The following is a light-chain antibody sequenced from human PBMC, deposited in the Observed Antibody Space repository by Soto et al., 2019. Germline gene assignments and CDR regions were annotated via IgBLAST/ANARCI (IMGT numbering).Light chain of an antibody. CDR3: SSYAGSNNFGV. CDR1: SSDVGGYNY. Sequence: QSALTQPASVSGSPGQSIAISCTGTSSDVGGYNYVSWYQQHPGKAPKLMIYDVSNRPSGVSNRFSGSKSGNTASLTVSGLQAEDEAYYYCSSYAGSNNFGVFGTGTKVTVL. J-gene: IGLJ1*01. CDR2: DVS. V-gene: IGLV2-14*03.